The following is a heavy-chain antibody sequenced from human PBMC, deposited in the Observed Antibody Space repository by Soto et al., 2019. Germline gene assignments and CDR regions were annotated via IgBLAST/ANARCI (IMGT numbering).Heavy chain of an antibody. CDR1: GFTFSSYA. D-gene: IGHD2-2*01. CDR3: AKPPVPAANAAEYFQH. V-gene: IGHV3-23*01. Sequence: PGGSLRLSCAASGFTFSSYAMTWVRQAPGKGLEWVSAISGSGDSTYYVDSVKGRFTISRDNSKNTLYLQMNSLRAEDTAVYYCAKPPVPAANAAEYFQHWGQGTLVTVSS. CDR2: ISGSGDST. J-gene: IGHJ1*01.